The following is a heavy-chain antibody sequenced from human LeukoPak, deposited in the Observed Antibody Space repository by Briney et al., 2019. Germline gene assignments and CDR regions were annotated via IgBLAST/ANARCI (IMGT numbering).Heavy chain of an antibody. CDR2: IYYSGST. J-gene: IGHJ4*02. CDR1: GGSISSYY. Sequence: SETLSLTCTVSGGSISSYYWSWIRQPPGKGLEWIGYIYYSGSTKYNPSLKSRVTISVDTSKNQFSLKLSSVIAADTALYYCARDQGVYFDHWGQGTLVTVSS. CDR3: ARDQGVYFDH. V-gene: IGHV4-59*01.